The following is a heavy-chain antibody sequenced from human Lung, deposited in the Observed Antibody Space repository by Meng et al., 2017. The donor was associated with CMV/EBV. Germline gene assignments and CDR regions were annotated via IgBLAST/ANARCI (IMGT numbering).Heavy chain of an antibody. CDR1: GFTFSSYA. CDR3: AKRGDSSGTYAMDV. V-gene: IGHV3-30*02. D-gene: IGHD3-22*01. J-gene: IGHJ6*02. Sequence: GEXXTISCAASGFTFSSYAMHWVRQAPGKGLEWVANIRFDGTNKYHADSVKGRFTISRDNSKNTLYLQMNSLRAEDTAVYYCAKRGDSSGTYAMDVWGQGTTVTVSS. CDR2: IRFDGTNK.